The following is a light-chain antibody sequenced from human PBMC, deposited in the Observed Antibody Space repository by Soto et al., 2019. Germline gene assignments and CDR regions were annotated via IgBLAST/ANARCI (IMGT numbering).Light chain of an antibody. J-gene: IGKJ2*01. CDR1: QSVSSY. CDR2: DAS. CDR3: QQRSNSYT. V-gene: IGKV3-11*01. Sequence: EIVLTQSPATLSLSPGERATLSCRASQSVSSYLAWYQQKPGQAPRLLIYDASNRATGIPARFSGSGSGTDFTLTISSLAHEDFAVYYCQQRSNSYTFGQGTKLEIK.